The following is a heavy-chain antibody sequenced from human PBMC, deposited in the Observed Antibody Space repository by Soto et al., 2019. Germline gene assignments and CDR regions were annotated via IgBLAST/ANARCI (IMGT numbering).Heavy chain of an antibody. CDR3: ARGAGHGPPDS. CDR2: ILSDGDTK. J-gene: IGHJ4*02. Sequence: QVQLVESGGGVVQAGRSLRLSCAASGFTFSDYTMYWVRQAPGKGLEGVAVILSDGDTKYSTDSVKGRFTISRDNSRNTLYLQVDSLRSEATALYSCARGAGHGPPDSWGQGTLVTVSS. D-gene: IGHD3-16*01. CDR1: GFTFSDYT. V-gene: IGHV3-30-3*01.